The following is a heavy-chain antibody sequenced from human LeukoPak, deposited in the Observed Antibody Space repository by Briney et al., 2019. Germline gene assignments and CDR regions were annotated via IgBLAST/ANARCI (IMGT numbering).Heavy chain of an antibody. D-gene: IGHD3-22*01. CDR3: ARALYYYDSSGYGNAYWYFDL. Sequence: SKTLSLTCTVSGGSISSYYWSWIRQPPGKGLEWIGYIYYSGSTNYNPSLKSRVTISVDTSKNQFSLKLSSVTAADTAVYYCARALYYYDSSGYGNAYWYFDLWGRGTLVTVSS. CDR1: GGSISSYY. J-gene: IGHJ2*01. CDR2: IYYSGST. V-gene: IGHV4-59*01.